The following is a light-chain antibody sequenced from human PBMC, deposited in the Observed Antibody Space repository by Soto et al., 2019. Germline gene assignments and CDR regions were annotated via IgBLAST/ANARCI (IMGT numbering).Light chain of an antibody. CDR2: EVT. CDR3: VSYATSTTLYV. CDR1: SSDVGSFNY. Sequence: QSALTQPASVSGSPGQSITISCTATSSDVGSFNYVSWYQHHTGKAPKLMIYEVTSRPSGVSNRFSGSKSGNTASLTISGLQAEDEADYYCVSYATSTTLYVFGSGTKLTVL. J-gene: IGLJ1*01. V-gene: IGLV2-14*01.